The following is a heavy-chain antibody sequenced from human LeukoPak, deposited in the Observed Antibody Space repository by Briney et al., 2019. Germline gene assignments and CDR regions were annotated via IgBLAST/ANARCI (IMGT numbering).Heavy chain of an antibody. CDR2: IYSDGST. CDR3: ASYNWNYYFDC. D-gene: IGHD1-7*01. CDR1: GFTVSSNY. J-gene: IGHJ4*02. Sequence: GGSLRLSCAASGFTVSSNYMSWVRQARGRGLEWVSVIYSDGSTYYADSVKGRFTISRDNSKNTLYLQMNSLRAEDTAVYYCASYNWNYYFDCWGQGTLVTVSS. V-gene: IGHV3-53*01.